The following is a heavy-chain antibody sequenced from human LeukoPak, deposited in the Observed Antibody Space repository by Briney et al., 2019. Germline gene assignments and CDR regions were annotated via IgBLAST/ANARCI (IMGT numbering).Heavy chain of an antibody. CDR3: ARMDSSSYYQFDY. V-gene: IGHV4-39*01. J-gene: IGHJ4*02. D-gene: IGHD3-22*01. Sequence: SETLSLTCTVSGGSISSSSYYWGWIRQPPGKGLEWIGSIYNSGSTYYNPPLKSRVTVSLDTSKNQFSLKLSSVTAADTAVYYCARMDSSSYYQFDYWGQGTLVIVSS. CDR2: IYNSGST. CDR1: GGSISSSSYY.